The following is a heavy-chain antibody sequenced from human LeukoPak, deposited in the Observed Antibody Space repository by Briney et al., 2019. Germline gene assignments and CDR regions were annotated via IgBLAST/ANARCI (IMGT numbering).Heavy chain of an antibody. V-gene: IGHV1-2*04. D-gene: IGHD6-13*01. CDR1: GYTFTAYY. CDR3: AREGGGIAAAGTDYYYYGMDV. J-gene: IGHJ6*02. Sequence: ASVKVSCKASGYTFTAYYMHWVRQAPGQGLEWMGWINLNSGGTTYAQKFQGWVTMTRDTSISTAYMELSRLRSDDTAVYYCAREGGGIAAAGTDYYYYGMDVWGQGTTVTVSS. CDR2: INLNSGGT.